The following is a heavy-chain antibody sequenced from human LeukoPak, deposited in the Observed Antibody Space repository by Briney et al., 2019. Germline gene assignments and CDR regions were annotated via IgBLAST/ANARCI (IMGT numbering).Heavy chain of an antibody. CDR1: WDNVSSNSAA. V-gene: IGHV6-1*01. CDR3: ARSRRGSYSFDY. J-gene: IGHJ4*02. CDR2: TYYRSKWYN. Sequence: SQTLSLTCAISWDNVSSNSAAWNWLKKSPSRGLEWLGRTYYRSKWYNDYAVYVKSRITINPDTSKNQFSLQLNSVTREDTAVYYCARSRRGSYSFDYWGQGTLVAVSS. D-gene: IGHD1-26*01.